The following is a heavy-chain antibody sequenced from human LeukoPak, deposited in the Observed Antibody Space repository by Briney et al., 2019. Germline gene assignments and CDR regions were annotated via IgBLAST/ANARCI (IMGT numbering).Heavy chain of an antibody. CDR2: ISGSGSFK. CDR1: GFTFSTYS. J-gene: IGHJ6*02. Sequence: GGSLRLSCAASGFTFSTYSMNWVRQAPGKGLEWVSSISGSGSFKFYTDSVKGRFTISRDNVKRSLYLQLSSLRAEDTAVYYCARDYYGDYYRSGYGMDVWGQGTTVTVSS. D-gene: IGHD4-17*01. CDR3: ARDYYGDYYRSGYGMDV. V-gene: IGHV3-21*01.